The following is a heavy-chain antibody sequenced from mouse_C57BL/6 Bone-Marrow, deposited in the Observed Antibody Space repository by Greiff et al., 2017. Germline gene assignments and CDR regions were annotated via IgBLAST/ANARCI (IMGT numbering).Heavy chain of an antibody. CDR1: EFTFSSYG. CDR2: ISSGGSYT. CDR3: ATTVVATNDY. D-gene: IGHD1-1*01. V-gene: IGHV5-6*01. J-gene: IGHJ2*01. Sequence: EVQLVESGGDLVKPGGSLKLSCAASEFTFSSYGMSWVRQTPDKRLEWVATISSGGSYTYYPDSVKGRFTISRDNAKNTLYLQMSSLKSEDTAMYYCATTVVATNDYWGQGTTLTVSS.